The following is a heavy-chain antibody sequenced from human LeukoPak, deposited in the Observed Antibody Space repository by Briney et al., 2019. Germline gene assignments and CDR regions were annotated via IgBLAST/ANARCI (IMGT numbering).Heavy chain of an antibody. V-gene: IGHV1-2*02. CDR1: GYTFTVYY. Sequence: ASVKVSFKASGYTFTVYYMHWVRQAPGQGLEWMGWINPNSGGTNYAQKFQGRVTMTRDTSISTAYMELSRLRSDDTAVYYCARVKYSYDSSGYLSGRRYYFDYWGQGTLVTVSS. CDR3: ARVKYSYDSSGYLSGRRYYFDY. CDR2: INPNSGGT. D-gene: IGHD3-22*01. J-gene: IGHJ4*02.